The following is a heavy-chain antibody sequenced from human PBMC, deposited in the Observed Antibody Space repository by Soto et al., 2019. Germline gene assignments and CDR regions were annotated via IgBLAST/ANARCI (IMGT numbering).Heavy chain of an antibody. CDR1: GFTFSDYY. CDR3: ARESGYYDSSGYYHGGSDY. J-gene: IGHJ4*02. Sequence: PGGSLRLSCAASGFTFSDYYMSWIRQAPGKGLEWVSYISSSGSTIYYADSVKGRFTISRDNSKNTLYLQMNSLRAEDTAVYYCARESGYYDSSGYYHGGSDYWGQGTLVTVSS. CDR2: ISSSGSTI. D-gene: IGHD3-22*01. V-gene: IGHV3-11*04.